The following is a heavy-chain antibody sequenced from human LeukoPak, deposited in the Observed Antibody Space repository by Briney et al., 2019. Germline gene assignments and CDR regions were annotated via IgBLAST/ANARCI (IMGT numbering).Heavy chain of an antibody. CDR3: AKDFADSSGYRTDQFDY. D-gene: IGHD3-22*01. V-gene: IGHV1-2*02. CDR1: GYTFTGYY. J-gene: IGHJ4*02. CDR2: INPNSGGT. Sequence: ASVKVSCKASGYTFTGYYMHWVRQAPGQGLEWMGWINPNSGGTNYAQKFQGRVTMTRDTSISTAYMELSRLRSDDTAVYYCAKDFADSSGYRTDQFDYWGQGTLVTFSS.